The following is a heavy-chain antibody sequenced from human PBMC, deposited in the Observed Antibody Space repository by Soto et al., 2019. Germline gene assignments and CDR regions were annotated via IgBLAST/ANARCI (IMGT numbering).Heavy chain of an antibody. Sequence: SETLSLTCIVSGFAISRGYYWSWVRQPPGKGLEWIGSIYPSVSSYHNPSLATRLRLSVDTSKNQFTLNLTSVTAADTALYFCAREKVGTTFFDNWGQGIQVTVSS. CDR1: GFAISRGYY. CDR2: IYPSVSS. J-gene: IGHJ4*02. D-gene: IGHD1-1*01. CDR3: AREKVGTTFFDN. V-gene: IGHV4-38-2*02.